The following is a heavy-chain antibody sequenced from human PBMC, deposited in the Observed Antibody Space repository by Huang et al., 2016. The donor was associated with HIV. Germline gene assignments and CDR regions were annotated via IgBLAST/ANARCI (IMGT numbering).Heavy chain of an antibody. J-gene: IGHJ4*02. V-gene: IGHV1-69*01. CDR2: TIPRRGVT. D-gene: IGHD3-10*01. CDR3: VGSPYGSGTYYDY. CDR1: GRSFSSSP. Sequence: QVQLVQSGAEVKKPGSSVKVSCKASGRSFSSSPISWVRQAPGQGLEWMGGTIPRRGVTIYAQMLQGRVTITADESTNTAYMDLSSLNSHDTAIYYCVGSPYGSGTYYDYWGQGTLVTVSS.